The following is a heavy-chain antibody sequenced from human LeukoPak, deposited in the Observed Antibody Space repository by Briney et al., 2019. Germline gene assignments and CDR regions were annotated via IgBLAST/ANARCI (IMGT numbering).Heavy chain of an antibody. CDR1: GGSVSSGSYY. Sequence: SETLSLTCTVSGGSVSSGSYYWSWIRQPPGKGLEGIGYIYYSGSTNYNPSLKSRVTISVDTSKNQFSLKLSSVTAADTAVYYCARTPNRGYSGTWYFAYWGQGTLVTVSS. CDR2: IYYSGST. J-gene: IGHJ4*02. D-gene: IGHD5-12*01. CDR3: ARTPNRGYSGTWYFAY. V-gene: IGHV4-61*01.